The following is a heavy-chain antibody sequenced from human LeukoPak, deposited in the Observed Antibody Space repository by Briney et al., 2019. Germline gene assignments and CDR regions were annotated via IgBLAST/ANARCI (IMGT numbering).Heavy chain of an antibody. CDR1: GYTFTYTY. D-gene: IGHD5-18*01. CDR3: AREIHYYFDY. Sequence: ASVKVSCKASGYTFTYTYMHWVRQAPGQGLEWMGWINPNSGGTNYAQKFQGRVTMTRDTSISTAYMELSRLRSDDTAVYYCAREIHYYFDYWGQGTLVTVSS. V-gene: IGHV1-2*02. CDR2: INPNSGGT. J-gene: IGHJ4*02.